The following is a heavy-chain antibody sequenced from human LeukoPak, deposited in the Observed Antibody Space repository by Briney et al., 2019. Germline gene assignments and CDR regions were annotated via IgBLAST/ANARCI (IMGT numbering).Heavy chain of an antibody. CDR1: RFTLSNYW. CDR3: AKTRGRYFDWSIY. J-gene: IGHJ4*02. CDR2: IKQDGSET. V-gene: IGHV3-7*03. Sequence: GGSLRLFCAACRFTLSNYWISWVRQAPGKGLEGVANIKQDGSETYYVDSVKGRFTISRDNSKNTLYLQMNSLIAEDAAVYYCAKTRGRYFDWSIYWGQGTLVTVSS. D-gene: IGHD3-9*01.